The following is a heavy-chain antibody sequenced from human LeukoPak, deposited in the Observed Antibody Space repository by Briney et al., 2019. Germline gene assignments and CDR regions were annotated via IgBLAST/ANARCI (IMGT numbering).Heavy chain of an antibody. CDR1: GFTFSDYY. V-gene: IGHV3-11*01. D-gene: IGHD3-10*01. CDR3: ARDAALWFGELLYYYGMDV. CDR2: ISSSGSTI. J-gene: IGHJ6*02. Sequence: GGSLRLSCAASGFTFSDYYMSWIRQAPGKGLEWVSYISSSGSTIYYADSVKGRFTISRDNAKSSLYLQMNSLRAEDTAVYYCARDAALWFGELLYYYGMDVWGQGTTVTVSS.